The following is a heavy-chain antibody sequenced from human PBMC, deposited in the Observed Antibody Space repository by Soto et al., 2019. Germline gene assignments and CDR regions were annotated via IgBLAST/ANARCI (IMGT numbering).Heavy chain of an antibody. D-gene: IGHD3-3*01. V-gene: IGHV3-30*18. CDR2: ISYDGSNK. CDR3: AKDPTIFGVVIDNWFDP. CDR1: GFTFSGYA. Sequence: QVQLVESGGGVVQPGRSLRLSCAASGFTFSGYAMHWVRQSPGKGLEWVAAISYDGSNKYYVDSVKGRFTISRDNSKNTLYLQMNSVRPEDTAVYYCAKDPTIFGVVIDNWFDPWGQGSLVTVSS. J-gene: IGHJ5*02.